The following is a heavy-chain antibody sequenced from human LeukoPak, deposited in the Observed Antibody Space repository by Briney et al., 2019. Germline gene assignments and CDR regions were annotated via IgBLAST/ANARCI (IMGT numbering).Heavy chain of an antibody. CDR3: ARDSKSIAAAGTWFDS. J-gene: IGHJ5*01. D-gene: IGHD6-13*01. Sequence: SVKVSCKASGGTFSSYAISWVRQAPGQGLEWMGGIIPIFGTANYAQKFQGRVTITADESTSTAYMELSSLRSEDTALYYCARDSKSIAAAGTWFDSWGQGTLVTVSS. CDR1: GGTFSSYA. V-gene: IGHV1-69*01. CDR2: IIPIFGTA.